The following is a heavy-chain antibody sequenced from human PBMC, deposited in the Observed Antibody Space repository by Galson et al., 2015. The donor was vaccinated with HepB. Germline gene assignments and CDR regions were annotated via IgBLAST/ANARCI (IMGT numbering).Heavy chain of an antibody. V-gene: IGHV3-7*01. CDR1: GFTFSSYW. CDR3: ARDADSNYYDSSGYYDY. D-gene: IGHD3-22*01. Sequence: SLRLSCAASGFTFSSYWMSWVRQAPGKGLEWVANIKQDGSEKYYVDSVKGRFTISRDNAKNSLYLQMNSLRAEDTAVYYCARDADSNYYDSSGYYDYWGQGTLVTVSS. J-gene: IGHJ4*02. CDR2: IKQDGSEK.